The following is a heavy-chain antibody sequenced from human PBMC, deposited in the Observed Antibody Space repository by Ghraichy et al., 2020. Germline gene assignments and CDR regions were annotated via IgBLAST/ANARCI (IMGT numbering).Heavy chain of an antibody. CDR3: AKGGYYYGSGSLY. D-gene: IGHD3-10*01. CDR1: GFTFSSYG. CDR2: IRYDGSNK. Sequence: GGSLKLSCAASGFTFSSYGMHWVRQAPGKGLEWVAFIRYDGSNKYYADSVKGRFTISRDNSKNTLYLQMNSLRAEDTAVYYCAKGGYYYGSGSLYWGQGTLVTVSS. V-gene: IGHV3-30*02. J-gene: IGHJ4*02.